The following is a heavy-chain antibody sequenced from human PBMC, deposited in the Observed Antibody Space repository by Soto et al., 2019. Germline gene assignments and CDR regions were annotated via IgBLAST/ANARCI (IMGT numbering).Heavy chain of an antibody. Sequence: GGSLRLSCAASGFTFNTYNMNWVRQAPGKGLEWVAYISSSSSSIYYANSVRGRFTISRENVKNSLYLQMNSLSADDTAVYNCARDSRPGCSGGSCHHYFDYWGQGTLVTVSS. CDR3: ARDSRPGCSGGSCHHYFDY. D-gene: IGHD2-15*01. V-gene: IGHV3-48*04. CDR2: ISSSSSSI. J-gene: IGHJ4*02. CDR1: GFTFNTYN.